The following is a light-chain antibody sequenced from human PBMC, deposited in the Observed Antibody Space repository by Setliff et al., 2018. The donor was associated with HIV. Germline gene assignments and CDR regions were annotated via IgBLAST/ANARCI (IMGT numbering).Light chain of an antibody. J-gene: IGLJ1*01. CDR2: EVR. V-gene: IGLV2-14*01. Sequence: QSVLTQPASVSGSPGQSITISCTGTSSDVGGYSYVSWYQPHPGKAPKLTIYEVRNRPAGVSNRFSGSKSGNTASLTISGLQAEDEADYYCSSYAITNTLPFGTGTKVTV. CDR3: SSYAITNTLP. CDR1: SSDVGGYSY.